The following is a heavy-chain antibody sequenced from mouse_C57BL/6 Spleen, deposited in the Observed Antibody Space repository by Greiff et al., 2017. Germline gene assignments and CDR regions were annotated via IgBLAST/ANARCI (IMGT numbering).Heavy chain of an antibody. V-gene: IGHV1-82*01. Sequence: VQLQQSGPELVKPGASVKISCKASGYAFSSSWMNWVKQRPGKGLEWIGRIYPGDGDTNYNGKFKGKATLTEDKSSSTAYMQLSSLTSEDSAVYFCARDGTNHDAMDYWGQGTSVTVSS. CDR3: ARDGTNHDAMDY. CDR1: GYAFSSSW. J-gene: IGHJ4*01. D-gene: IGHD4-1*01. CDR2: IYPGDGDT.